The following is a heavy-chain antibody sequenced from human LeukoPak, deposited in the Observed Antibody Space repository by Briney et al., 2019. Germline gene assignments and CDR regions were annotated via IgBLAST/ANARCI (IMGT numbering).Heavy chain of an antibody. CDR3: ARGKWLRSSFDY. J-gene: IGHJ4*02. Sequence: SETLSLTCTVSGGSISSSSYYWGWIRQPPGKGLEWIGSLYYSGSTYYNPSLKSRVTISVDTSKNQFPLKLSSVTAADTAVYYCARGKWLRSSFDYWGQGTLVTVSS. D-gene: IGHD5-12*01. CDR2: LYYSGST. V-gene: IGHV4-39*06. CDR1: GGSISSSSYY.